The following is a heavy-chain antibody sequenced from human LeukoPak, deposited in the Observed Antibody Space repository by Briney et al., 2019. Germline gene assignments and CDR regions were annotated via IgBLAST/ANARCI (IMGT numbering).Heavy chain of an antibody. CDR2: INHSGST. CDR1: GGSFSGYY. Sequence: SETLSLTCAVYGGSFSGYYWSWIRQPPGKGLEWIGEINHSGSTNYNPSLKSRVTISVDTSKNQFSLKLSSVTAADTAVYYYASSLRYFDWSFDYWGQGTLVTVSS. J-gene: IGHJ4*02. CDR3: ASSLRYFDWSFDY. D-gene: IGHD3-9*01. V-gene: IGHV4-34*01.